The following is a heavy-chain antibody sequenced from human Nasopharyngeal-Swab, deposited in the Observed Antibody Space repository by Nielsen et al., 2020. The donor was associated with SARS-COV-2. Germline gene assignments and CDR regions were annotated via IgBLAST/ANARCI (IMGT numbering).Heavy chain of an antibody. CDR2: INSDGSRT. V-gene: IGHV3-74*01. D-gene: IGHD3-16*01. J-gene: IGHJ3*02. CDR3: TRVDVHDAFDM. Sequence: GGSLRPSCAASGFTFSTNWMHWVRQPPGKVLLWVPRINSDGSRTSYADSVKGRFTISRDNAKNTVYLQMNRLRVDDTAVFYCTRVDVHDAFDMWGQGTMVTVSS. CDR1: GFTFSTNW.